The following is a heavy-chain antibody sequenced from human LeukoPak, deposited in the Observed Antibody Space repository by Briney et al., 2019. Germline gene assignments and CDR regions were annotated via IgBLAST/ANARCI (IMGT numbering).Heavy chain of an antibody. J-gene: IGHJ5*02. CDR2: INTDGSST. D-gene: IGHD6-19*01. CDR3: ASPLAVAGSFDP. CDR1: GFTFSSYW. V-gene: IGHV3-74*01. Sequence: GGSLRLSCAASGFTFSSYWMHWVRQAPGKGLVWVSRINTDGSSTSYADSVKGRFTISRDNAKNTLYLQMNSLRAEDTAVYYCASPLAVAGSFDPWGQGTLVTVSS.